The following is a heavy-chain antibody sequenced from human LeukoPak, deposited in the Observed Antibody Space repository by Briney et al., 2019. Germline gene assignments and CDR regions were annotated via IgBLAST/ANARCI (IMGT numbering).Heavy chain of an antibody. CDR1: GFTFSSYA. D-gene: IGHD1-26*01. CDR3: ARGSRDYYYYYMDV. CDR2: VSGSGGST. J-gene: IGHJ6*03. Sequence: GGPLRLSCAASGFTFSSYAMSWVRQAPGKGLEWVSAVSGSGGSTYYADSVKGRFTISRDNSKNTLYLQMNSLRAEDTAVYYCARGSRDYYYYYMDVWGKGTTVTISS. V-gene: IGHV3-23*01.